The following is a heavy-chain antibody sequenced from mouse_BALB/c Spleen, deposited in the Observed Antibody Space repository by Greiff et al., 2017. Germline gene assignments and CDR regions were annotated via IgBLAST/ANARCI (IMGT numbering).Heavy chain of an antibody. D-gene: IGHD2-2*01. CDR1: GFTFSDFY. CDR3: ARDAISYGYGGYYYAMDY. Sequence: EVMLVESGGGLVQPGGSLRLSCATSGFTFSDFYMEWVRQPPGKRLEWIAASRNKANDYTTEYSASVKGRFIVSRDTSQSILYLQMNALRAEDTAIYYCARDAISYGYGGYYYAMDYWGQGTSVTVSS. V-gene: IGHV7-1*02. CDR2: SRNKANDYTT. J-gene: IGHJ4*01.